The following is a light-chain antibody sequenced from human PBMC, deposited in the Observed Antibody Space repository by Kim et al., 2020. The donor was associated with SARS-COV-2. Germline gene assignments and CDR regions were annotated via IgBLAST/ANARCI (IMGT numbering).Light chain of an antibody. CDR1: QSVSSSY. CDR3: QQYDTSPYT. Sequence: EIVLTQSPGTLSLSPGERATLSCGASQSVSSSYLAWYQQKPGQAPRLLIYAASSRATGIPDKFSGSGSGTDFTLTISRVEPEDFAVYFCQQYDTSPYTFGQGTKLEI. J-gene: IGKJ2*01. CDR2: AAS. V-gene: IGKV3-20*01.